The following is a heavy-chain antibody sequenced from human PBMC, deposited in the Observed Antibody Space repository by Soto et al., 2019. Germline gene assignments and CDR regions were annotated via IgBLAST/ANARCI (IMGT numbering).Heavy chain of an antibody. CDR1: GGSISSGGYS. V-gene: IGHV4-30-2*01. CDR3: AREVVGYCSGGSCYLLNWCDP. Sequence: QLQLQESGSGLVKPSQTLSLTCAVSGGSISSGGYSWSWIRQPPGKGLEWIGYIYHSGSTYYNPSPKSRVTISVDRSKNQFSLKLSSVTAADTAVHYCAREVVGYCSGGSCYLLNWCDPWGQGTLVTVSS. CDR2: IYHSGST. D-gene: IGHD2-15*01. J-gene: IGHJ5*02.